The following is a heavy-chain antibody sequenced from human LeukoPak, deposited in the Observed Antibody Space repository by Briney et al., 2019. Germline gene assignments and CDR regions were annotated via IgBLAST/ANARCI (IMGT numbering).Heavy chain of an antibody. D-gene: IGHD3-22*01. CDR2: ISGSGGST. V-gene: IGHV3-23*01. Sequence: GSLRLSCAASGFTFSSYAMSWVRPAPGKGLEWVSAISGSGGSTYYADSVKGRFTISRDNSKNTLYLQMNSLRAEDTAVYYCAKDRTLIVVGLFDYWGQGTLVTVSS. CDR3: AKDRTLIVVGLFDY. J-gene: IGHJ4*02. CDR1: GFTFSSYA.